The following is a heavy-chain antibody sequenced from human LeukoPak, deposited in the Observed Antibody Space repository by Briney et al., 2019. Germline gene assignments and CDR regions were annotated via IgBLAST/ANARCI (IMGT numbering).Heavy chain of an antibody. D-gene: IGHD7-27*01. V-gene: IGHV3-48*04. CDR1: GFTVSSYS. Sequence: GGSLRLSCAASGFTVSSYSMNWVRQAPGKGLEWVSYISSSGSAIYYADSVKGRFTISRDNAKNSLYLQMNSLRAEDTAVYYCVRDGILTGVWDYWGQGTLVTVSS. CDR3: VRDGILTGVWDY. J-gene: IGHJ4*02. CDR2: ISSSGSAI.